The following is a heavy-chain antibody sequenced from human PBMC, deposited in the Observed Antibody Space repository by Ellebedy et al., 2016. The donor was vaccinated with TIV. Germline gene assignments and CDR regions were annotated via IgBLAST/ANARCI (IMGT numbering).Heavy chain of an antibody. D-gene: IGHD3-22*01. CDR3: ARGEIVAFITQYNWFDP. CDR2: TSNDGNIK. CDR1: GFIFSDYA. J-gene: IGHJ5*02. V-gene: IGHV3-30*04. Sequence: GESLKISCAASGFIFSDYAMHWLRQAPDKGLEWVAITSNDGNIKHYADSVKGRFTISRDNSKNTLFLQMNSLRAEDTAVYYCARGEIVAFITQYNWFDPWGQGTLVTVSS.